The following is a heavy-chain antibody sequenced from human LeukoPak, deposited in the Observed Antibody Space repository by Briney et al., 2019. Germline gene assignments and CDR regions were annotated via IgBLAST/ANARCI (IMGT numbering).Heavy chain of an antibody. V-gene: IGHV3-53*01. CDR1: GFTVSSNY. J-gene: IGHJ4*02. D-gene: IGHD3-16*02. CDR2: IYSGGST. CDR3: ARDRRTGRLGELSLDPCFDY. Sequence: GGSLRLSCAASGFTVSSNYMSWVRQAPGKGLEWVSVIYSGGSTYYADSVKGRFTISRDNSKNTLYLQMNSLRAEDTAVYYCARDRRTGRLGELSLDPCFDYWGQGTLVTVSP.